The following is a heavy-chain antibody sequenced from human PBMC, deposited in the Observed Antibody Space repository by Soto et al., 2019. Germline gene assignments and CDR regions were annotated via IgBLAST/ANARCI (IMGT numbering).Heavy chain of an antibody. CDR1: GGSISSYY. D-gene: IGHD5-12*01. CDR3: ARGLRSWFDP. J-gene: IGHJ5*02. CDR2: IYYSGST. V-gene: IGHV4-59*01. Sequence: SETLSLTCTVSGGSISSYYWSWIRQPPGKGLEWIGYIYYSGSTNYNPSLKSRVTISVDTSISTAYMELSRLRSDDTAVYYCARGLRSWFDPWGQGTLVTVSS.